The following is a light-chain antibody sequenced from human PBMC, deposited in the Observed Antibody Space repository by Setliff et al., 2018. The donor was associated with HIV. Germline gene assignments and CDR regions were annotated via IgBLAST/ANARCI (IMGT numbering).Light chain of an antibody. Sequence: QSVLTQPASVSGSPGQSITISCTGTASDVGGYNYVSWYQQHPGKAPKLIIYEVKNRPSGVSDRFSGSKSGDTASLTISGLQPEDEADYYCSSYAITNTLPFGTGTKGTVL. V-gene: IGLV2-14*01. J-gene: IGLJ1*01. CDR3: SSYAITNTLP. CDR2: EVK. CDR1: ASDVGGYNY.